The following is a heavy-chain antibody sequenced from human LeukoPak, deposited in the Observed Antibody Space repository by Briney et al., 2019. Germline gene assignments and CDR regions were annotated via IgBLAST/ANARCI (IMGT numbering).Heavy chain of an antibody. CDR1: GYSISNGSY. D-gene: IGHD6-19*01. Sequence: SETLSLTCTVSGYSISNGSYWDWIRPPPGRGLEWIGNIDRSGSTSYNPSLKSRVTISVDTSKNQFSLKVNSVTAADTAVYYCARRHSSGWFYYWGQGTLVTVSS. CDR3: ARRHSSGWFYY. CDR2: IDRSGST. J-gene: IGHJ4*02. V-gene: IGHV4-38-2*02.